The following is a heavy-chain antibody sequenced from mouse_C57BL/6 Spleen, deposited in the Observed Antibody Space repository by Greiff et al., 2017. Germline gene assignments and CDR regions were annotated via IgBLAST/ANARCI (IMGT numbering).Heavy chain of an antibody. J-gene: IGHJ2*01. Sequence: VQVQQPEAGLVQPGTSVKVSCTASGYTFTGYCMPWVKQMPGQGLEWVGRIHSGDGDTNYIGTFKGNVTLTADKSSSTAYMQLSSLTSEDSAVYYCAREAATCFDYWGQGTTLTVSS. V-gene: IGHV1-74*01. CDR1: GYTFTGYC. CDR2: IHSGDGDT. D-gene: IGHD1-1*01. CDR3: AREAATCFDY.